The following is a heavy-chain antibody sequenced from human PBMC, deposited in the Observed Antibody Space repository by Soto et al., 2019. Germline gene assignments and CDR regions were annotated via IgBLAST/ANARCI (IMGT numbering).Heavy chain of an antibody. V-gene: IGHV1-69*13. Sequence: SVKVSCKASGGTFSSYAISWVRQAPGQGLEWMGGIIPIFGTANYAQKFQGRVTINADESTSTAYMELSSLRSEDTAVYYCARALSQLLDYYYGMDVWGQGTTVTVSS. CDR3: ARALSQLLDYYYGMDV. CDR2: IIPIFGTA. D-gene: IGHD2-2*01. CDR1: GGTFSSYA. J-gene: IGHJ6*02.